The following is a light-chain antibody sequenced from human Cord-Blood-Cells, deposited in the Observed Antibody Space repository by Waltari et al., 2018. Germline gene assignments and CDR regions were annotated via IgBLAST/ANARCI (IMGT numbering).Light chain of an antibody. J-gene: IGLJ3*02. CDR1: ALPKQY. Sequence: SYELTQPPSVSVSPGQTARITCSGDALPKQYAYWYQQKPGQAPVLVIYKDSERPSGIPERFSGSSPGKTVTLTISGVQAEDEADYYCQSADSSGTWVFGGGTKLTVL. CDR2: KDS. CDR3: QSADSSGTWV. V-gene: IGLV3-25*02.